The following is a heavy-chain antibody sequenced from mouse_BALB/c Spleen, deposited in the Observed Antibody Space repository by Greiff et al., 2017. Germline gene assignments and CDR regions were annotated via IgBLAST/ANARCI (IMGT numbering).Heavy chain of an antibody. V-gene: IGHV1S81*02. CDR1: GYTFTSYW. Sequence: VQLHQPGAELVKPGASVKLSCKASGYTFTSYWMHWVKQRPGQGLEWIGEINPSNGRTNYNEKFKSKATLTVDKSSSTAYMQLSSLTSEDSAVYYCARKTYYRYDGDYWGQGTTLTVSS. CDR3: ARKTYYRYDGDY. J-gene: IGHJ2*01. D-gene: IGHD2-14*01. CDR2: INPSNGRT.